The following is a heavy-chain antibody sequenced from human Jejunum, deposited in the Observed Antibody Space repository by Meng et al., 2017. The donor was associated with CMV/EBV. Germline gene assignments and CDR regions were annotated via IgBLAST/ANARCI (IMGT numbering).Heavy chain of an antibody. J-gene: IGHJ4*02. Sequence: TFTDSGCTWVRQAPGQGLEWLGWFTAYQVDTGNTNYARQFQAWIPLTRDTSTTTAYMELRNLRSDDTAVYYCARTLSNVGGGYYGFWGQGTLVTVSS. CDR3: ARTLSNVGGGYYGF. V-gene: IGHV1-18*01. CDR1: TFTDSG. CDR2: FTAYQVDTGNT. D-gene: IGHD3-3*01.